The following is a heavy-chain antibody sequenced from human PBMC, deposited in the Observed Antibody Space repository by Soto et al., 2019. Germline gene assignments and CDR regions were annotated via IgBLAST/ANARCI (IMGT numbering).Heavy chain of an antibody. CDR3: AAEVSSGYCSSTSCFRAYGMDV. CDR1: GFTFTSSA. Sequence: QMQLVQSGPEVKKPGTSVKVSCKASGFTFTSSAVQWVRQARGQRLEWIGWIVVGSGNTNYAQKFHERVTITRDMSNSTDYMELSSLRSEDTAVYYCAAEVSSGYCSSTSCFRAYGMDVWGQGTTVTVSS. D-gene: IGHD2-2*01. CDR2: IVVGSGNT. V-gene: IGHV1-58*01. J-gene: IGHJ6*02.